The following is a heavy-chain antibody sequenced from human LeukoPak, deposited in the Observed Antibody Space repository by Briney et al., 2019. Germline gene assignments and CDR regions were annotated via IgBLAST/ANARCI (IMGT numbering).Heavy chain of an antibody. CDR1: GYTFTGYY. D-gene: IGHD5-18*01. V-gene: IGHV1-2*02. J-gene: IGHJ4*02. CDR3: AGRPDTSMVAIFDY. Sequence: ASVKVSCKASGYTFTGYYVLWVRQAPGQGLEWMGWINPSSGGTNYAQKFQGRVTMTGDTSISTAYMELSRLSFDDTAVYFCAGRPDTSMVAIFDYWGQGTLVTISS. CDR2: INPSSGGT.